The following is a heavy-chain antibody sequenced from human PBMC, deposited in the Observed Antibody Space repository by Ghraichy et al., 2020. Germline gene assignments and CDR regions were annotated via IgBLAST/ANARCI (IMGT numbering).Heavy chain of an antibody. CDR3: ARDLGIALAGTIDYQH. V-gene: IGHV3-7*01. J-gene: IGHJ1*01. Sequence: LSLTCAASGFTFSNYWMSWVRQAPGKGLEWVANIKRDGSEKYYVDSVKGRFTISRDNAKNSLYLQMNSLRAEDTAVYYCARDLGIALAGTIDYQHWGQGTLVTVSS. CDR1: GFTFSNYW. CDR2: IKRDGSEK. D-gene: IGHD6-19*01.